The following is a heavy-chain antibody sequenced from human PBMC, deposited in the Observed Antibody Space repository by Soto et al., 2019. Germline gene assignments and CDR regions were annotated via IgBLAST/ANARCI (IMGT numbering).Heavy chain of an antibody. V-gene: IGHV3-30*18. D-gene: IGHD2-15*01. Sequence: QVQLVESGGGVVQPGRSLRLSCAASGFTFSSYGMHWVRQAPGKGLEWVAVISYDGSNKYYADSVKGRFTISRDNSKNTLYLQMNSLSAEDTAVYYCAKQGWPNYWGQGTLVTVSS. CDR2: ISYDGSNK. CDR1: GFTFSSYG. CDR3: AKQGWPNY. J-gene: IGHJ4*02.